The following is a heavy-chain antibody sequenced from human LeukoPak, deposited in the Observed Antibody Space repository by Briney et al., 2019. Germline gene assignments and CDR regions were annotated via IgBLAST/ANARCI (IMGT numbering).Heavy chain of an antibody. CDR3: ARLSRGSYNADFDY. Sequence: GESLKISCQASGYTFRSYWIGWVRQMPGKGLGWMGIISPSDSETRYSPSFQGQVTFSADKSISTAYLQWSRLKASDTAMYFCARLSRGSYNADFDYWGQGTLVTVSS. J-gene: IGHJ4*02. V-gene: IGHV5-51*01. CDR1: GYTFRSYW. D-gene: IGHD1-26*01. CDR2: ISPSDSET.